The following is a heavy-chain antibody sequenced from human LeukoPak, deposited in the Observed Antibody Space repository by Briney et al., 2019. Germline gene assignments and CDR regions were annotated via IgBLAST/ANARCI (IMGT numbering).Heavy chain of an antibody. CDR2: INHSGST. Sequence: SETLSLTCAVYGGSFSGYYWSWFRQPPGKGLEWIGEINHSGSTNYNPSLKSRVTISVDTSKNQFSLKLSSVTAADTAVYYCARSNTPGIAVAGTGFDYWGQGTLVTVSS. J-gene: IGHJ4*02. D-gene: IGHD6-19*01. CDR1: GGSFSGYY. CDR3: ARSNTPGIAVAGTGFDY. V-gene: IGHV4-34*01.